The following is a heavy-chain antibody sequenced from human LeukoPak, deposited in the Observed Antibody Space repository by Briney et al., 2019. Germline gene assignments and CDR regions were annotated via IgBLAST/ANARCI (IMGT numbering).Heavy chain of an antibody. Sequence: GSLRLSFAASGFTFNSYSMNWVRQAPRKGLEGGSSIRSNSSYIYYADSVKGRFTISRDNAKNSLYLQMNRLRADDTAVYYCARDNSKTPVTSDTHEDDAFDIWGQGTMVTVSS. J-gene: IGHJ3*02. CDR2: IRSNSSYI. D-gene: IGHD4-17*01. V-gene: IGHV3-21*01. CDR3: ARDNSKTPVTSDTHEDDAFDI. CDR1: GFTFNSYS.